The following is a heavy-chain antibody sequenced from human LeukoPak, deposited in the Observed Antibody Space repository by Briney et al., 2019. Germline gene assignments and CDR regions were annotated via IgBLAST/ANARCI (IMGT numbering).Heavy chain of an antibody. CDR3: ARKGVGWYFDL. Sequence: SETLSLTCTVSGGSISSYYWSWIRQPPGKGLEWIGYIYYSGSTNYNPSLKSRVTISVDTSKNQFPLKLSSVTAADTAFYYCARKGVGWYFDLWGRGTLVTVSS. CDR1: GGSISSYY. J-gene: IGHJ2*01. V-gene: IGHV4-59*08. CDR2: IYYSGST.